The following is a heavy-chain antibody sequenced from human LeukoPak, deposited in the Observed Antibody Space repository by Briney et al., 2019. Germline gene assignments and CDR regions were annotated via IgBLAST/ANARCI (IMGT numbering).Heavy chain of an antibody. Sequence: PGGSLRLSCAASGFTFSTYNMNWVRHAPGKGLEWISFITSSSSYIYYADSVKGRFTISRDNAKNSLYLQMNSLSPDDTAVYYCAELGITMIGGVWGKGTTVTISS. D-gene: IGHD3-10*02. CDR2: ITSSSSYI. V-gene: IGHV3-21*06. CDR3: AELGITMIGGV. J-gene: IGHJ6*04. CDR1: GFTFSTYN.